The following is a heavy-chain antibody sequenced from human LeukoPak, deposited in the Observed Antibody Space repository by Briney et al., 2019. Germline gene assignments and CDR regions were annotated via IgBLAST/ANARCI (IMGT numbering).Heavy chain of an antibody. V-gene: IGHV4-34*01. D-gene: IGHD3-10*01. CDR1: GGSFSGYY. Sequence: SETLPLTCAVYGGSFSGYYWSWIRQPPGKGLEWIGEINHSGSTNYNPSLKSRVTISVDTSKNQFSLKLSSVTAADTAVYYCARGRRVLLWFGSPIFDYWGQGTLVTVSS. J-gene: IGHJ4*02. CDR3: ARGRRVLLWFGSPIFDY. CDR2: INHSGST.